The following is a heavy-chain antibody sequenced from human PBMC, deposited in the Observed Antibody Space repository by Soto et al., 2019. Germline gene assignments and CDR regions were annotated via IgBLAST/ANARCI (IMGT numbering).Heavy chain of an antibody. J-gene: IGHJ5*02. CDR1: GGTFSSYA. D-gene: IGHD1-26*01. CDR2: IIPIFCTA. CDR3: AYNRVEWELRVWFDP. Sequence: QVQLVQSGAEVKKPGSSVKVSCKASGGTFSSYAISWVRQAPGQGLEWMGGIIPIFCTANYPQKCKGRVKNTADESTSTAYMELSSRRAEDTAVYYCAYNRVEWELRVWFDPWGQGTLVSVCS. V-gene: IGHV1-69*12.